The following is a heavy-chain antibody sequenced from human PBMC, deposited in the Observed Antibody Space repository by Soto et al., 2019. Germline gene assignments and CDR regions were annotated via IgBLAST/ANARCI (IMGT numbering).Heavy chain of an antibody. CDR1: GFTFSTYH. Sequence: PGGSLRLSCAASGFTFSTYHMHWVRQAPGKGLGWVAVIWSDGSNKYYADSVKGRFTISRDNSKNTLYLQMNSLRVEDTAVYYCARIGSWALNFDYWGQGTQVTVSS. D-gene: IGHD6-13*01. CDR2: IWSDGSNK. V-gene: IGHV3-33*01. CDR3: ARIGSWALNFDY. J-gene: IGHJ4*02.